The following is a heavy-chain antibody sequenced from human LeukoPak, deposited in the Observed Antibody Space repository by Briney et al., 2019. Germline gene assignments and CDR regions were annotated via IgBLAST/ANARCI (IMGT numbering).Heavy chain of an antibody. V-gene: IGHV4-59*08. J-gene: IGHJ3*02. CDR1: GVSINSYY. CDR2: IYYSGST. D-gene: IGHD2-15*01. Sequence: PSESLSLTCTVSGVSINSYYFGWIRQPPGKGLEWIGYIYYSGSTNYNPSLKSRVTISVDTSNNKFSLKLTSLTAAATAVYYCVRHLSAGRPAFDIWGQGTMVAASS. CDR3: VRHLSAGRPAFDI.